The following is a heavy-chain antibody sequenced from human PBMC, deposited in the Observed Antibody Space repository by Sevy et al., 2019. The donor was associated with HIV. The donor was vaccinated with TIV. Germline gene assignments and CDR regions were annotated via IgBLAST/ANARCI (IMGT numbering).Heavy chain of an antibody. CDR2: IYYSGST. CDR1: GGSISSYY. Sequence: SETLSLTCTVSGGSISSYYWSWIRQPPGKGLEWIGYIYYSGSTNYNPSLKSRVTISVDTSKNQFSLKLSSVTAAETAGYSCPRGWNLPGKKTWFDPWAKEPWSPSPQ. V-gene: IGHV4-59*01. CDR3: PRGWNLPGKKTWFDP. J-gene: IGHJ5*01. D-gene: IGHD1-1*01.